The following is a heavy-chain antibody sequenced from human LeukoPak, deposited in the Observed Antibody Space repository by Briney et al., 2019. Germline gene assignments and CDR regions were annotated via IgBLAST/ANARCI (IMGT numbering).Heavy chain of an antibody. D-gene: IGHD5-18*01. V-gene: IGHV3-7*01. CDR1: GLSVSSYW. Sequence: PGGSLRLSCAASGLSVSSYWMNWVRQAPAKRLEWGANIKQDGSEEYYVVHLKGRFTISRDNAKNSVYLQMNNLRADDTAVYYCARGHYSPWDHCFDYWGQGSVVSVSS. J-gene: IGHJ4*02. CDR2: IKQDGSEE. CDR3: ARGHYSPWDHCFDY.